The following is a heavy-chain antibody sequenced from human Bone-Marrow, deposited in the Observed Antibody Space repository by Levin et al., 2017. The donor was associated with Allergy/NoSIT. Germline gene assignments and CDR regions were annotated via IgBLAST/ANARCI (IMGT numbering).Heavy chain of an antibody. CDR3: AKHKAYSFEA. D-gene: IGHD2-21*01. V-gene: IGHV4-4*02. CDR1: GGSITDNW. CDR2: IHHSGKT. Sequence: TSETLSLTCAVSGGSITDNWWSWVRQPPGKGLEWIGEIHHSGKTNYNSSLKSRVTISVDKSKNQVSLKLTSLTAADAAMYYCAKHKAYSFEAWGQGTLVTVSS. J-gene: IGHJ5*02.